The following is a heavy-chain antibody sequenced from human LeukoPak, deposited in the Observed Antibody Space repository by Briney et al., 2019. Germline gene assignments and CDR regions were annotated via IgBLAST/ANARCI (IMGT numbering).Heavy chain of an antibody. CDR3: ARDGEYSSSSAAFDI. CDR2: IKQDGSEK. V-gene: IGHV3-7*01. J-gene: IGHJ3*02. Sequence: GGSLRLSCAASGFTFSSYWMSWVREAPGKGLEWVANIKQDGSEKYYVDSVKGRFTISRDNAKNSLYLQMNSLRAEDTAVYYCARDGEYSSSSAAFDIWGQGTMVTVSS. D-gene: IGHD6-6*01. CDR1: GFTFSSYW.